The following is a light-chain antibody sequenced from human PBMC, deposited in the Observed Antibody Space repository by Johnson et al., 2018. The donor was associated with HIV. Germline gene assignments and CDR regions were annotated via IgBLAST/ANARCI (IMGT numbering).Light chain of an antibody. Sequence: SVLTQPPSVSAAPGQKVTISCSGSSSNIGNNYVSWYQQLPGTAPKLLIYDNNKRPSGIPDRFSGSKSGTSATLGITGLQTGDEADYYCGTWDSSLSALAVGNGAKVTVL. V-gene: IGLV1-51*01. CDR1: SSNIGNNY. CDR2: DNN. CDR3: GTWDSSLSALA. J-gene: IGLJ1*01.